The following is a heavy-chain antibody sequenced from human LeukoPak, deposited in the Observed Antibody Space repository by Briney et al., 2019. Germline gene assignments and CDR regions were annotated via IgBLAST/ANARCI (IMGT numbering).Heavy chain of an antibody. CDR2: ISGSGGST. J-gene: IGHJ4*02. D-gene: IGHD3-22*01. Sequence: GGSLRLSCEASGFTFSSYAMSWVRQAPGKGLEWVAAISGSGGSTYYADSVKGRFTISRDNSKNTLYLQMNSLRAEDTAVYYCAKAHYDSSGYYYAFDYWGQGTLVTVSS. CDR3: AKAHYDSSGYYYAFDY. V-gene: IGHV3-23*01. CDR1: GFTFSSYA.